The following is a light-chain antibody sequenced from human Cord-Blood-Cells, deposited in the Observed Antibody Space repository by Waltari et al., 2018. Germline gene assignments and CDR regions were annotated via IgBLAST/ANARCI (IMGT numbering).Light chain of an antibody. CDR3: QQYDNLPWT. V-gene: IGKV1-33*01. CDR2: DAS. J-gene: IGKJ1*01. CDR1: QDISNY. Sequence: DIQMTESPSSMSASVGGRVNITCQASQDISNYLNWYQQKPGKAPKLLIYDASNLETGVPSRFSGSGSGTDFTFTISSLQPEDIATYYCQQYDNLPWTFGQGTKVEIK.